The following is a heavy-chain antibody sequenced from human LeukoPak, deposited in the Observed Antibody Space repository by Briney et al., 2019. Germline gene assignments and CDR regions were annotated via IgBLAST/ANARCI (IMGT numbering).Heavy chain of an antibody. CDR1: GFTFVDYS. CDR3: TRGHYFYGMDV. J-gene: IGHJ6*02. CDR2: IRRKAFGGTT. V-gene: IGHV3-49*04. Sequence: RSLRLSCTASGFTFVDYSMSWVRQAPGKGLEWVGFIRRKAFGGTTEYAASVKGRLTISRDDSKNIAYLQMNSLKSEDTAIYYCTRGHYFYGMDVWGQGTTVTVSS.